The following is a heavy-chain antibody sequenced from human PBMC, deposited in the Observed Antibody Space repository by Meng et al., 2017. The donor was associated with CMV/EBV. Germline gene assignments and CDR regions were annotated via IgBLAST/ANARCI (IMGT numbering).Heavy chain of an antibody. CDR3: ATPVGAYYFDY. Sequence: GSLRLSCTVSGGSISSSSYYWGWIRQPPGKGLEWIGSIYYSGSTYYNPSLKSRVTISVDTSKNQFSLKLRYVTAADTAVYYCATPVGAYYFDYWGQGTRVTVSS. D-gene: IGHD3-16*01. CDR2: IYYSGST. CDR1: GGSISSSSYY. V-gene: IGHV4-39*07. J-gene: IGHJ4*02.